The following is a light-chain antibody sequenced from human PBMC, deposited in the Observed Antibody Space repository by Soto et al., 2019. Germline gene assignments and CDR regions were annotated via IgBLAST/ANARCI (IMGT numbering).Light chain of an antibody. V-gene: IGLV2-11*01. CDR2: DVS. CDR3: CSYAGSVV. Sequence: QSALTQPRSVSGSPGQSVTISCTGTSSDVGGYNYVSWYQQHPGKAPKLTIYDVSERPSGVPDRFSGSKSGNTASLTISGLQAEDEADYYCCSYAGSVVFGGGTQLTVL. CDR1: SSDVGGYNY. J-gene: IGLJ2*01.